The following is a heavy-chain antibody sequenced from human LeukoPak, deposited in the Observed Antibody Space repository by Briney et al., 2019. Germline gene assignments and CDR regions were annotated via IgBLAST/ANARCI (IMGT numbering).Heavy chain of an antibody. CDR3: AKAFAAQQWLTLDY. V-gene: IGHV3-23*01. J-gene: IGHJ4*02. CDR2: ISGSGGST. Sequence: PGGSLRLSCAASGFTFSSYAMSWVRQAPGKGLEWVSAISGSGGSTYYADSVKGRFTISRDNSKNTLNLQMNSLRAGDTAVYYCAKAFAAQQWLTLDYWGQGTLVTVSS. CDR1: GFTFSSYA. D-gene: IGHD6-19*01.